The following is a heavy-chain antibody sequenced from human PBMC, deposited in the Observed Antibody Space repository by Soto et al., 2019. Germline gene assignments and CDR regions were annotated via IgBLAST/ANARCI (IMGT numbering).Heavy chain of an antibody. CDR3: ARLGGDCSSTNCYGYYGMAV. V-gene: IGHV4-39*01. D-gene: IGHD2-2*01. CDR1: GGSISSGPYS. CDR2: FYYSEST. Sequence: QLQLQESGPGLVKPSEPLSLTCTVSGGSISSGPYSCGWIRQPPGEGLEWIGTFYYSESTHYNPSLESRVTISVDTSKNQFSLNVSSVTVADTAVYYCARLGGDCSSTNCYGYYGMAVWGQATTVNVSS. J-gene: IGHJ6*02.